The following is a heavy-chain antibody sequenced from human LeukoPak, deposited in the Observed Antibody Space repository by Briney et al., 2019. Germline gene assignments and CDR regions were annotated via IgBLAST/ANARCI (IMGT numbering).Heavy chain of an antibody. D-gene: IGHD6-13*01. Sequence: AGGSLRLSCAASGFTFSSYAMSWVRQAPGKGLEWASAISTSGDRTYYADSVKGRFTISRDSSKNTLYMQMNSLRAEDTAVYYCAKDYLGSSYAFDVWGQGTMVTVSS. V-gene: IGHV3-23*01. J-gene: IGHJ3*01. CDR1: GFTFSSYA. CDR3: AKDYLGSSYAFDV. CDR2: ISTSGDRT.